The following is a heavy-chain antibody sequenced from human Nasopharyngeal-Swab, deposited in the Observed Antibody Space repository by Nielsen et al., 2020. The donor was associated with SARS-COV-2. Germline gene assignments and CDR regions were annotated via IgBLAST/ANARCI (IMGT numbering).Heavy chain of an antibody. D-gene: IGHD2-21*02. Sequence: GESLKISCTASGFTFSGYAMNWVRQAPGEGLQWVAGILGGGSDKFYAESVMGRFTISRDNSKNTLYLQMNSLRAEDTATYYCAKDRLPDGAWDIDYWGQGTLVIVSP. V-gene: IGHV3-23*01. CDR1: GFTFSGYA. CDR3: AKDRLPDGAWDIDY. CDR2: ILGGGSDK. J-gene: IGHJ4*02.